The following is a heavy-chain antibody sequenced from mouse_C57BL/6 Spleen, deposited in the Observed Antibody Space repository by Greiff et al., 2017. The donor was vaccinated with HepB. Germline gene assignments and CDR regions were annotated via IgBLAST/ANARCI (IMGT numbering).Heavy chain of an antibody. D-gene: IGHD1-1*01. Sequence: QVQLQQSGAELARPGASVKMSCKASGYTFTSYTMHWVKQRPGQGLEWIGYINPSSGYTKYNQKFKDKATLTADKSASTAYMQLSSLTSEDSAVYYCARSHYYGSSPYFDYWGQGTTLTVSS. V-gene: IGHV1-4*01. J-gene: IGHJ2*01. CDR1: GYTFTSYT. CDR3: ARSHYYGSSPYFDY. CDR2: INPSSGYT.